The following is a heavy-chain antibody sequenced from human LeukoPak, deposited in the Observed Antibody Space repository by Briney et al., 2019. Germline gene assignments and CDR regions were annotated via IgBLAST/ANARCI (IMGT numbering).Heavy chain of an antibody. Sequence: PGGSLRLSCAASGFTFSSYGMHWVRQAPGKGLEWVAVISYDGSNKYYADSVKGRFTISRDNSKNTLYLQMNSLRAEDTAVYYCAKDLYLTRYSFDYWGEGTPASASS. D-gene: IGHD3-9*01. CDR1: GFTFSSYG. CDR2: ISYDGSNK. CDR3: AKDLYLTRYSFDY. J-gene: IGHJ4*02. V-gene: IGHV3-30*18.